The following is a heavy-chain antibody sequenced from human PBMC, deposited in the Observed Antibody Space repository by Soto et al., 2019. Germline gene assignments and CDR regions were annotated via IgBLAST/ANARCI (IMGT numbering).Heavy chain of an antibody. CDR3: AKRILVKRPSTRTFDS. Sequence: EVHLLESGGDLVQPGGSLRLSCAASGFTFINYAMSWVRQAPGKGLEWVSTIGGGDSSTDYADFVKGRFIIARDNSNSALYLQMNSLSVGDTAIYYCAKRILVKRPSTRTFDSWGPGTMV. CDR2: IGGGDSST. J-gene: IGHJ3*02. CDR1: GFTFINYA. D-gene: IGHD1-1*01. V-gene: IGHV3-23*01.